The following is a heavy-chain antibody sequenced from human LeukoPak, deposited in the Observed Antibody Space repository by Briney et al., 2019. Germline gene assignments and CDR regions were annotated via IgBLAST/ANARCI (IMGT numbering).Heavy chain of an antibody. CDR1: GYTFTSYG. D-gene: IGHD2-2*01. V-gene: IGHV1-18*01. Sequence: ASVKVSCKASGYTFTSYGISWVRQAPGQGLEWMGWISAYNGNTNYAQKLQGRVTMTTDTSTSTAYMELRSLRSDDTAVYYCARVRGRSVVPAPFDYWGQGTLVTVSS. CDR2: ISAYNGNT. J-gene: IGHJ4*02. CDR3: ARVRGRSVVPAPFDY.